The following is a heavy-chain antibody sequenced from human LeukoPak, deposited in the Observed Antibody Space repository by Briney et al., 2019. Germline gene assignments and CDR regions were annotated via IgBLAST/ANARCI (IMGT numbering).Heavy chain of an antibody. CDR1: GGSISSYY. Sequence: SETLSLTCTVSGGSISSYYWSWIRQPAGKGLGWIGRIYTSGSTNYNPSLKSRVTMSVDTSKNQFSLKLSSVTAADTAVYYCARESTRMDFDYWGQGTLVTVSS. D-gene: IGHD1-1*01. V-gene: IGHV4-4*07. J-gene: IGHJ4*02. CDR3: ARESTRMDFDY. CDR2: IYTSGST.